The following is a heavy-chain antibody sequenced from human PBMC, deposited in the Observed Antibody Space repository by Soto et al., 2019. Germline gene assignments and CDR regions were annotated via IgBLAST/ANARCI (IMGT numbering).Heavy chain of an antibody. D-gene: IGHD2-8*01. J-gene: IGHJ5*02. Sequence: PSETLSLTCSVSGGSISRYYWSWIRQPPGKGLEWIGYAYYSGDTGYNPSLKSRVTMAVDPTKSQCSLTLISVSAADTAVYYCARDRSTYGGGGTGEVKENWFDPWGQGALVPVSS. V-gene: IGHV4-59*01. CDR3: ARDRSTYGGGGTGEVKENWFDP. CDR2: AYYSGDT. CDR1: GGSISRYY.